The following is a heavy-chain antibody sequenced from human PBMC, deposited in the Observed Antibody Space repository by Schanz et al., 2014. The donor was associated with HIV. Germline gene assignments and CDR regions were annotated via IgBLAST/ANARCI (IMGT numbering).Heavy chain of an antibody. V-gene: IGHV3-21*01. CDR3: AKDDQQFAY. Sequence: VQLVVSGGGVVQPGRSLRLSCAASGFTFSSYSMSWVRQAPGKALEWVSSINEGGDFRYYADSARGRFTISRDNAKNSVFLQMNSLRVEDTAVYYCAKDDQQFAYWGQGTLVTVSS. D-gene: IGHD6-6*01. CDR1: GFTFSSYS. J-gene: IGHJ4*02. CDR2: INEGGDFR.